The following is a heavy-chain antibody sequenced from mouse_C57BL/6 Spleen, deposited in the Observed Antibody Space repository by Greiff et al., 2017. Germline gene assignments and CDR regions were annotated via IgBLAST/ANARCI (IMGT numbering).Heavy chain of an antibody. V-gene: IGHV1-69*01. CDR3: ARGRAGGPGAMDY. CDR1: GYTFTSYW. J-gene: IGHJ4*01. Sequence: VQLQQPGAELVMPGASVKLSCKASGYTFTSYWMPWVKQRPGQGLEWIGEIDPSDSYTNYNQKFKGKSTLTVDKSSSTAYMQLSSLTSEDSAVYYCARGRAGGPGAMDYWGQGTSVTVSS. CDR2: IDPSDSYT. D-gene: IGHD3-3*01.